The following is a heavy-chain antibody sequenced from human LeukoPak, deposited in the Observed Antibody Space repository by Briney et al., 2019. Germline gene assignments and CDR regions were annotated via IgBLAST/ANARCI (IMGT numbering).Heavy chain of an antibody. V-gene: IGHV3-33*01. J-gene: IGHJ4*02. CDR1: GFTFSSYG. Sequence: GGSLRLSCAASGFTFSSYGMHWVRQAPGQGLEWVAVIWYDGTTKYYADSVRGRFTISRDNSKNTLYLQMNSLSVEDTAVYFCSTEDVSGSFDYWGQGTPVTVSS. D-gene: IGHD3-10*01. CDR2: IWYDGTTK. CDR3: STEDVSGSFDY.